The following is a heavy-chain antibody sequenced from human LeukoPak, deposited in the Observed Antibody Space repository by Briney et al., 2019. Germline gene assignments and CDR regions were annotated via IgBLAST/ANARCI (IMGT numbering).Heavy chain of an antibody. Sequence: GGSLRLSSAASGFSFSTYAMSWVRQAPGKGLEWVSSISDNGDKTYYADSVKGRFTISRDNSRNTVYLQMTDLRAETTAVYHCVKGGGSGFDYWGQGTLVTVSS. V-gene: IGHV3-23*01. CDR1: GFSFSTYA. J-gene: IGHJ4*02. CDR2: ISDNGDKT. D-gene: IGHD3-10*01. CDR3: VKGGGSGFDY.